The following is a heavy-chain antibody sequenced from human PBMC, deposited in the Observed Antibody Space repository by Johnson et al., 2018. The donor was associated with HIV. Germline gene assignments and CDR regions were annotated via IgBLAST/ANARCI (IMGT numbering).Heavy chain of an antibody. D-gene: IGHD1-26*01. V-gene: IGHV3-23*04. CDR1: GFTVSSNY. CDR2: ISGRGGST. J-gene: IGHJ3*02. Sequence: VQLVESGGGLVQPGRSLRLSCAASGFTVSSNYMSWVRQAPGKGLEWVSAISGRGGSTYYADSVKGRFTISRDNSKNTLSLQMDSLRPEDTAVYYCARDRSPYSRVSLGGIWGQGTMVTVSS. CDR3: ARDRSPYSRVSLGGI.